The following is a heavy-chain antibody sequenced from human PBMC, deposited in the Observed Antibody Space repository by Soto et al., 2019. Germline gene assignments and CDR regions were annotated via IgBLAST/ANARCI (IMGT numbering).Heavy chain of an antibody. V-gene: IGHV3-23*01. CDR3: AKRYYGSGTGYDY. CDR1: GFTFSSYA. D-gene: IGHD3-10*01. Sequence: EVQLLESGGGLVQPGGSLRLSCAASGFTFSSYAMSWVRQAPGKGLEWVSAISGSGGSTYYADSVKGRFTISRDNSKNTRYLQMNSLRAEDTAVYYWAKRYYGSGTGYDYGGQGTLVTVSS. J-gene: IGHJ4*02. CDR2: ISGSGGST.